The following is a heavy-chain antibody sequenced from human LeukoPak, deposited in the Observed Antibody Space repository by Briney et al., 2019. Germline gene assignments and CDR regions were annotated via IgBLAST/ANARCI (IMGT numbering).Heavy chain of an antibody. J-gene: IGHJ5*02. V-gene: IGHV3-23*01. CDR1: GFTFSSYA. CDR2: ISGSGGST. D-gene: IGHD3-3*01. CDR3: ARDNYDFWSGFSPPLYNWFDP. Sequence: GGSLRLSCAASGFTFSSYAMSWVRQAPGKGLEWVSAISGSGGSTYYADSVKGRFTISRDNSKNTLYLQMNSLRAEDTAVYYCARDNYDFWSGFSPPLYNWFDPWGQGTLVTISS.